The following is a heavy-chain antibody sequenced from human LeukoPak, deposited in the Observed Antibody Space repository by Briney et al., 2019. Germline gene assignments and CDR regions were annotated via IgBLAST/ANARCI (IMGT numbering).Heavy chain of an antibody. D-gene: IGHD1-26*01. J-gene: IGHJ4*02. CDR3: ARPSRGSYAGFDY. V-gene: IGHV4-59*01. CDR1: GGSISYYY. CDR2: IYYSGSS. Sequence: PSETLSPTCDVSGGSISYYYWNWVRQPPGKGLDWIGYIYYSGSSDYNPSLKSRVTISVDSSKNQFSLKVNSVTSADTAVYFCARPSRGSYAGFDYWGQGILVTVSS.